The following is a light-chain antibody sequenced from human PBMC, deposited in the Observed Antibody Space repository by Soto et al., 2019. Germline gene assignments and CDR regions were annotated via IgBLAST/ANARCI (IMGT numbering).Light chain of an antibody. CDR1: SSNIGAGYD. J-gene: IGLJ2*01. CDR2: GNN. V-gene: IGLV1-40*01. CDR3: QSYDNSLGGPSVV. Sequence: QSVLTPPPSVSGAPGQRFTISCTGSSSNIGAGYDVHWYQQLPGTAPKLLIYGNNNRPSGVPDRFSGSKSGTSASLPITGLHDEDEADYDCQSYDNSLGGPSVVFGGGTKLTVL.